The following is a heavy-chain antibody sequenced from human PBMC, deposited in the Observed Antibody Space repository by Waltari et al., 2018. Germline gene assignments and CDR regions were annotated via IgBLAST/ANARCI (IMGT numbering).Heavy chain of an antibody. J-gene: IGHJ3*02. V-gene: IGHV4-30-4*08. D-gene: IGHD2-21*01. CDR2: IYYSGST. Sequence: QVQLQESGPGLVKPSQTLSLTCTVSGGSISSGYYYWSWIRQPPGKGLEWIGYIYYSGSTYYNPSRKSRVTISVDTSKNQFSLKLSSVTAADTAVYYCARGCEGGDCYSPDAFDIWGQGTMVTVSS. CDR1: GGSISSGYYY. CDR3: ARGCEGGDCYSPDAFDI.